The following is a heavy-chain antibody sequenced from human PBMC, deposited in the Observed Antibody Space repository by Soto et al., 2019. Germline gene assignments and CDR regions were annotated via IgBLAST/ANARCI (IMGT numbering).Heavy chain of an antibody. CDR1: GGSISSGGYS. V-gene: IGHV4-30-2*01. Sequence: SETLSLTCAVSGGSISSGGYSWSWIRQPPGKGLEWIGYIYHSGSTYYNPSLKSRVTISVDRSKNQFSLKLSSVTAADTAVYYCARAPGVVTEDFDAFDIWGQGTMVT. D-gene: IGHD2-21*02. J-gene: IGHJ3*02. CDR2: IYHSGST. CDR3: ARAPGVVTEDFDAFDI.